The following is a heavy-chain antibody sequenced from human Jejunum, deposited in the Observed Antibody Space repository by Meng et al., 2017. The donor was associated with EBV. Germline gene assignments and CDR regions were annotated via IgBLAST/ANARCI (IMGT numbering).Heavy chain of an antibody. Sequence: QVHLVQSGAEVKKHGASGKVSCKASGYTLTNYALHWVRQAPGQGLEWMGYISAGSGDTKNSQKFQGRVTFTRDTSASTVYMELSSLRSEDTAMYYCARGSSWNRGDYWGQGTLVTVAS. J-gene: IGHJ4*02. D-gene: IGHD6-13*01. CDR2: ISAGSGDT. V-gene: IGHV1-3*01. CDR3: ARGSSWNRGDY. CDR1: GYTLTNYA.